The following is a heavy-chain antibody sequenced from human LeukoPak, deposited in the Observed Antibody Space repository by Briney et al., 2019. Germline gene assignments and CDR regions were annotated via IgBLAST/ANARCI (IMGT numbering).Heavy chain of an antibody. V-gene: IGHV3-21*01. CDR1: GFTFSSYS. Sequence: GGSLRLSCEPSGFTFSSYSMNWIRPAPGKGLEWVSAISSSSNYIYYTDSVKGRFTISRDNAKYSLYLQMNSLTAEDTAVYYCAGEMAATSRAPGRYFDLWGRGTLVTVSS. D-gene: IGHD5-24*01. CDR3: AGEMAATSRAPGRYFDL. CDR2: ISSSSNYI. J-gene: IGHJ2*01.